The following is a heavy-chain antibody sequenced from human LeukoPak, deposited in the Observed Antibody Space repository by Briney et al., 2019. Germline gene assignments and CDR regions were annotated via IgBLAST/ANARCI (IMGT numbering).Heavy chain of an antibody. CDR1: GLTFSGYA. CDR2: IRTNADSYAT. V-gene: IGHV3-73*01. D-gene: IGHD5-24*01. Sequence: GVSLKLSCAASGLTFSGYAVHWVGQASGKGHKWVGRIRTNADSYATAYAASVKGRFTISRDDSKNTAYLQMKSLKTEDTAVYYCASTVDGYTYFDYWGQGTPVTVSS. CDR3: ASTVDGYTYFDY. J-gene: IGHJ4*02.